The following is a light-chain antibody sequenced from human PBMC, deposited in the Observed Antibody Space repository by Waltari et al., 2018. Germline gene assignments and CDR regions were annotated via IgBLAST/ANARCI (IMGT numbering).Light chain of an antibody. Sequence: QSVLTQPPSVSGAPGQRVTISCTGSNSNIGARHDVHWYQQAPGEAPRLLIYRDNKRPSGVPDRFSGSKSGTSASLAITGLQPEDEADYYCQSYDSSLSGVLFGGGTKLTVL. V-gene: IGLV1-40*01. J-gene: IGLJ3*02. CDR3: QSYDSSLSGVL. CDR1: NSNIGARHD. CDR2: RDN.